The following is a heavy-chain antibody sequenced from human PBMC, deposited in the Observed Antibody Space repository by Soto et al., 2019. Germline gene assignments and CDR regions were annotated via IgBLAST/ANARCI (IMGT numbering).Heavy chain of an antibody. V-gene: IGHV3-30*03. D-gene: IGHD3-10*01. CDR3: TRDHQSTLDYYFDY. CDR2: ISYDGSNK. J-gene: IGHJ4*02. CDR1: GFTFSSYG. Sequence: GGFLRLSCAASGFTFSSYGMHWVRQAPGKGLEWVAVISYDGSNKYYADSVKGRFTISRDNSKNTLYLQMNSLRAEDTAVYYCTRDHQSTLDYYFDYWGQGALVTVSS.